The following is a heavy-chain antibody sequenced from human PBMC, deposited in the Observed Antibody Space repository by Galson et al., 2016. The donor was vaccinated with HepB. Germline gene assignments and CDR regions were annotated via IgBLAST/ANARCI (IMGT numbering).Heavy chain of an antibody. D-gene: IGHD2-15*01. J-gene: IGHJ4*02. CDR1: GFPFRNYG. V-gene: IGHV3-30*18. Sequence: LRLSCAASGFPFRNYGMHWVRQVPGKGQEWVAVISYDGINKYFADSVRGRFNISRDNSKNTLYLQMHSPRAEDTAVYYCAKVHGGGWSDYWGQGTLVTVSS. CDR3: AKVHGGGWSDY. CDR2: ISYDGINK.